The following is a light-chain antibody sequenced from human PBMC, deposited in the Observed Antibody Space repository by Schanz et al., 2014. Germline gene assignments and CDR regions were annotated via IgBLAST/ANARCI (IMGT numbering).Light chain of an antibody. J-gene: IGKJ2*01. CDR1: QSISSS. Sequence: DIQMTQSPSTLSASVGDTVTITCRASQSISSSLAWYQQKPGKAPNLLIYDASSLESGVPSRFSGSGSGTEFTLTISSLQPDDFATYYCQQYDSYPYTFGQGTKLEIK. V-gene: IGKV1-5*01. CDR2: DAS. CDR3: QQYDSYPYT.